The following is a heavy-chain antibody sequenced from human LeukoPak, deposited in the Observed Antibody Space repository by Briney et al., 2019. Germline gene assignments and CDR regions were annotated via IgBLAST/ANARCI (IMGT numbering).Heavy chain of an antibody. CDR2: IYPGDSDT. D-gene: IGHD1-14*01. Sequence: GESLEISCRGSGYSFTTYWIGWVRQMPGKGLELMGIIYPGDSDTRYSPSFQGQVTISADKSISTAYLQWSSLKASDTAMYYCARHNREYASDSPLDYWGQGTLVSVSS. CDR1: GYSFTTYW. V-gene: IGHV5-51*01. CDR3: ARHNREYASDSPLDY. J-gene: IGHJ4*02.